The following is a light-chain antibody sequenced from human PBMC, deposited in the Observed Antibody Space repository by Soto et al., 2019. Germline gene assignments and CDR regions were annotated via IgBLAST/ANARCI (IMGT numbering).Light chain of an antibody. J-gene: IGLJ1*01. CDR3: CSYAGSNTFA. CDR1: GSDVGGYNY. CDR2: DVS. Sequence: QSALTQPRSVSGSPGQSVTISCTGTGSDVGGYNYVSWYQQHPGKAPKLMIYDVSKWPSGIPDRFSGSKSGNTASLTISGLQADDEADYYCCSYAGSNTFAFGTGTKLTVL. V-gene: IGLV2-11*01.